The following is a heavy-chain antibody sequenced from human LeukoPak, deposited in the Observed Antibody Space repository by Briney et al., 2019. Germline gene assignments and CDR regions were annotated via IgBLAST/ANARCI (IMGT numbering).Heavy chain of an antibody. D-gene: IGHD1-26*01. CDR3: ARDQVGATPIDY. V-gene: IGHV3-74*01. CDR2: INSDGGST. Sequence: GGSLRLSCAASGFTFSIYWMSWVRQAPGEGLVWVSNINSDGGSTGYADSVKGRFTISRDNAKNTLYLHMNSLRAEDTAVYYCARDQVGATPIDYWGQGTLVTVSS. CDR1: GFTFSIYW. J-gene: IGHJ4*02.